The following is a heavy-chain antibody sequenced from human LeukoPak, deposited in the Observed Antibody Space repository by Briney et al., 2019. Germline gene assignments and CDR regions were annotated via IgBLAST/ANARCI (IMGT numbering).Heavy chain of an antibody. V-gene: IGHV4-59*01. CDR1: GGSISSYY. CDR3: ARVSYGSGSYNPDY. Sequence: PSETLSLTCTVSGGSISSYYWSWLRQPPGKGLEWVGYIYYSGSTNYNPSLKSRVTISVDTSKNQFSLKLSSVTAADTAVYYCARVSYGSGSYNPDYWGQGTLVTVSS. D-gene: IGHD3-10*01. CDR2: IYYSGST. J-gene: IGHJ4*02.